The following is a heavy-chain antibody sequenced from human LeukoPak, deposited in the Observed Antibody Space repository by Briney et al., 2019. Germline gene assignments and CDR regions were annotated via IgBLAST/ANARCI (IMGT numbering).Heavy chain of an antibody. D-gene: IGHD3-22*01. V-gene: IGHV1-69*06. CDR1: GGTFSSYA. J-gene: IGHJ5*02. CDR2: IIPIFGTA. CDR3: ARTIASYSSGYYSNWFDP. Sequence: SVKVSCKASGGTFSSYAISWVRQAPGQGLEWMGGIIPIFGTANYAQKFQGRVTITADKSTSTAYMELSSLRSEDTAVYYCARTIASYSSGYYSNWFDPWGQGTLVTVSS.